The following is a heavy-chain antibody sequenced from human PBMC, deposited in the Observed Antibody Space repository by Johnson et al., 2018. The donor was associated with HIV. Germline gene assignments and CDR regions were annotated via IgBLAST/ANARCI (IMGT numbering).Heavy chain of an antibody. CDR3: ARGLGSYSSGYPMLDAFDI. CDR1: GFTFSSYD. Sequence: VQLMESGGGVVQPGRSLRLSCAASGFTFSSYDMHWVRQATGKGLEWVSAIGAAGDTYYPGSVKGRFTISRENAKNSLYLQMNSLRAGDTAVYYCARGLGSYSSGYPMLDAFDIWGQGTMVTVSS. D-gene: IGHD3-22*01. J-gene: IGHJ3*02. V-gene: IGHV3-13*01. CDR2: IGAAGDT.